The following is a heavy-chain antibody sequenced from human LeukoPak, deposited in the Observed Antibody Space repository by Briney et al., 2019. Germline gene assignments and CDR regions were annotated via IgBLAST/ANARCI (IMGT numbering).Heavy chain of an antibody. CDR2: ISSSSSYI. CDR3: ARSVAARELNWFDP. D-gene: IGHD6-6*01. CDR1: GFTFSSYG. V-gene: IGHV3-21*01. Sequence: GGSLRLSCAASGFTFSSYGMHWVRQAPGKGLEWVSSISSSSSYIYYADSVKGRFTISRDNAKNSLYLQMNSLRAEDTAVYYCARSVAARELNWFDPWGQGTLVTVSS. J-gene: IGHJ5*02.